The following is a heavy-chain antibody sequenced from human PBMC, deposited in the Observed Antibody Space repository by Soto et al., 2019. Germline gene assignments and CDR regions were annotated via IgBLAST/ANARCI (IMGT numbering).Heavy chain of an antibody. CDR2: INPSGGRT. D-gene: IGHD2-15*01. Sequence: VASVKVSCKASGYTFTTYYMHWVRQAPGQGLEWMGIINPSGGRTSYAQKFQGRVTMTSDTSTSTVYMELSSLRSEDTAVYYCAKTGYCSGGSCYSNVDYWGQGTLVTVSS. CDR3: AKTGYCSGGSCYSNVDY. J-gene: IGHJ4*02. V-gene: IGHV1-46*01. CDR1: GYTFTTYY.